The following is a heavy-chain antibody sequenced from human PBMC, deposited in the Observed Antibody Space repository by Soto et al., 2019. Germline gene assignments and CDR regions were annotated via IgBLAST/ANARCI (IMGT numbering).Heavy chain of an antibody. J-gene: IGHJ4*02. Sequence: PGGSLRLSCAASGFTFSDHYMDWVRQAPGKGLEWVGRTRNKANSYTTEYAASVKGRFTISRDDSKNSLYLQMNSLKTEDTAVYXXXREAYCGGDCYPAHFDYWGQGTLV. CDR3: XREAYCGGDCYPAHFDY. V-gene: IGHV3-72*01. CDR1: GFTFSDHY. D-gene: IGHD2-21*02. CDR2: TRNKANSYTT.